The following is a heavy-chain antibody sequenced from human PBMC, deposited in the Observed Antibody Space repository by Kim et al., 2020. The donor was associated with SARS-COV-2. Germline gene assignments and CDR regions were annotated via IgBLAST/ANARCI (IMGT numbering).Heavy chain of an antibody. CDR1: GGSISSSSYY. CDR3: ARHLIYSYCGGDCGPGAFDI. D-gene: IGHD2-21*02. CDR2: IYYSGST. V-gene: IGHV4-39*01. Sequence: SETLSLTCTVSGGSISSSSYYWGWIRQPPGKGLEWIGSIYYSGSTYYNPSLKSRVTISVDTSKNQFSLKLSSVTAADTAVYYCARHLIYSYCGGDCGPGAFDIWGQGTMVTVSS. J-gene: IGHJ3*02.